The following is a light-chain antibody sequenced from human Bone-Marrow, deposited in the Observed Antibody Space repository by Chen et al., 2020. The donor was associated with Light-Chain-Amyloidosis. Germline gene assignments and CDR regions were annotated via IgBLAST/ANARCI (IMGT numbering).Light chain of an antibody. CDR3: QSYQGSSQGV. CDR2: EDD. CDR1: SGSIATNY. Sequence: NFMLTQPHSVSESPGKPVIISFTPSSGSIATNYVQWYQQRPGSSPTTVIYEDDQRPSGVPDRFSGSIDRSSNSASLTISGLKTEDEADYYCQSYQGSSQGVFGGGTKLTVL. V-gene: IGLV6-57*01. J-gene: IGLJ3*02.